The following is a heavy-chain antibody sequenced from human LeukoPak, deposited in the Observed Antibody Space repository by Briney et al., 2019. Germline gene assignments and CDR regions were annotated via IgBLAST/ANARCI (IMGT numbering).Heavy chain of an antibody. Sequence: SETLSLTCTVSGGSISSYYWSWIRQPPGKGLEWIGYIYYSGSTNYNPSLKSRVTISVDTSKNQFSLKLSSVTAADTAVYYCARDDSSGYFYAFDIWGQGTMVTVSS. CDR2: IYYSGST. V-gene: IGHV4-59*01. CDR1: GGSISSYY. D-gene: IGHD3-22*01. CDR3: ARDDSSGYFYAFDI. J-gene: IGHJ3*02.